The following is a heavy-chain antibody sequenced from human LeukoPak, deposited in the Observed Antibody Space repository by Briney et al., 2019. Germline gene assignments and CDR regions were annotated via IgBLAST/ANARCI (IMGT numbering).Heavy chain of an antibody. CDR2: ISGDGGST. J-gene: IGHJ4*02. CDR1: GFTFDDYA. V-gene: IGHV3-43*02. D-gene: IGHD3-3*01. CDR3: AKEPYDFWSGPHLYYFDY. Sequence: GGSLRLSCAASGFTFDDYAMHWVRQAPGKGLEWVSLISGDGGSTYYADSVKGRFTISRDNSKNSLYLQMNSLRTEDTALYYCAKEPYDFWSGPHLYYFDYWGQGTLATVSS.